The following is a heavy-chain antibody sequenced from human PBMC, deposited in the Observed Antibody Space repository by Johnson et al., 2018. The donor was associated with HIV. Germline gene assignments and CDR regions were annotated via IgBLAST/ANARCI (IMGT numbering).Heavy chain of an antibody. D-gene: IGHD6-19*01. CDR1: GFTFSSYA. J-gene: IGHJ3*02. CDR3: AGVLWLVLGAFDI. Sequence: QVQLVESGGGVVQPGRSLRLSCAASGFTFSSYAMHWVRQAPGKGLAWVAVISYDGSNKYYADSVKGRFTISRDNAKNSVYLQMNSLRAEDTAVDYCAGVLWLVLGAFDIWGQGTMVTVSS. CDR2: ISYDGSNK. V-gene: IGHV3-30*04.